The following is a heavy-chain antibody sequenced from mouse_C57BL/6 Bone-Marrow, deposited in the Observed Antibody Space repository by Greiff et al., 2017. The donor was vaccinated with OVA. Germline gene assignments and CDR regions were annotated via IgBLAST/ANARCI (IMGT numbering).Heavy chain of an antibody. Sequence: EVKLQESGPVLVKPGASVKMSCKASGYTFTDYYMNWVKQSHGKSLEWIGVINPYNGGTSYNQKFKGKATLTVDKSSSTAYMELNSLTSEDSAVYYCARGDGYYLAYWGQGTLVTVSA. CDR2: INPYNGGT. CDR1: GYTFTDYY. CDR3: ARGDGYYLAY. V-gene: IGHV1-19*01. J-gene: IGHJ3*01. D-gene: IGHD2-3*01.